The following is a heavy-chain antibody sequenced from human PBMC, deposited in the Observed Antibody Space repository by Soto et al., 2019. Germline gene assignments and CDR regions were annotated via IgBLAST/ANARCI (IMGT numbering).Heavy chain of an antibody. V-gene: IGHV1-3*01. Sequence: ASVKVSCKASGYTFTTYAMHWVRQAPGQRLEWMGWINAGNGKTKYSQKFQGRVTITRDTSATTVYMELSSLRSEDTAVYYCARAGDDCSTTNCYMIDYWGQGTLVTVSS. J-gene: IGHJ4*02. CDR3: ARAGDDCSTTNCYMIDY. CDR2: INAGNGKT. D-gene: IGHD2-2*02. CDR1: GYTFTTYA.